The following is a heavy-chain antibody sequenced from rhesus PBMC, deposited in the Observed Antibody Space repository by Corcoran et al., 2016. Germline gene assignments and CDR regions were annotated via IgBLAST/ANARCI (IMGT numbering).Heavy chain of an antibody. CDR3: ASFPLIAAASFNY. CDR2: IYGSGGST. V-gene: IGHV4S6*01. D-gene: IGHD6-31*01. CDR1: GVSLSDSYY. Sequence: QVQLQESGPGLVKPSAPLSLTCTVSGVSLSDSYYWSWIRHPPGQGLEWMGRIYGSGGSTNYNPSLKSRVTISRDTSKNQFSLKLSSVTAADTAVYYCASFPLIAAASFNYWGQGVLVTVSS. J-gene: IGHJ4*01.